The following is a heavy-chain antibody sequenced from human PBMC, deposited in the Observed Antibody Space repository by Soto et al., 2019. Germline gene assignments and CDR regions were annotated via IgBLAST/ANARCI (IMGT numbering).Heavy chain of an antibody. Sequence: LGDAVQISGQASVGSFRRYWRRWVRQMPGKGLEWMGRIDPSDSYVNYSPSFQGQVTVSTDRSSNTAYLQWSSLKASDTAMYYCARDSYGYRLMNWFDPWGQGTLVTVSS. V-gene: IGHV5-10-1*04. CDR1: VGSFRRYW. D-gene: IGHD5-18*01. J-gene: IGHJ5*02. CDR2: IDPSDSYV. CDR3: ARDSYGYRLMNWFDP.